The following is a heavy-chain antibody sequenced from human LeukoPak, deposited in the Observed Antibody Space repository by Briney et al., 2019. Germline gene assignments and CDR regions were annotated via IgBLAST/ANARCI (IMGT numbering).Heavy chain of an antibody. J-gene: IGHJ4*02. CDR2: IYPGDSDT. CDR1: GGSSRYRFSTYW. D-gene: IGHD2-15*01. V-gene: IGHV5-51*01. CDR3: ARLGGYCSGGSCYPPPYFDY. Sequence: GESLKISCQGSGGSSRYRFSTYWIGWVRQMPGKGLEWMGIIYPGDSDTRYSPSFQGQVTISADKSISTAYLQWSSLKASDTAMYYCARLGGYCSGGSCYPPPYFDYWGQGTLVTVSS.